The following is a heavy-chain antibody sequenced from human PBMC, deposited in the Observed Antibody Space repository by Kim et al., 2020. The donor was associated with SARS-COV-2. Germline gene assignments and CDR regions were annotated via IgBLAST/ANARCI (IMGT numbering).Heavy chain of an antibody. D-gene: IGHD3-3*01. CDR1: GYTFTGYY. J-gene: IGHJ4*02. Sequence: ASVKVSCKASGYTFTGYYMHWVRQAPGQGLEWMGWINPNSGGTNYAQKFQGRVTMTRDTSISTAYMELSRLRSDDTAVYYCARMSTIFGVVIIGPFDYWGQGTLVTVSS. CDR3: ARMSTIFGVVIIGPFDY. CDR2: INPNSGGT. V-gene: IGHV1-2*02.